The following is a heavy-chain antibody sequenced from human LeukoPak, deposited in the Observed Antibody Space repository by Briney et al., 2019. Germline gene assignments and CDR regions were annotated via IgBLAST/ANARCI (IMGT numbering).Heavy chain of an antibody. V-gene: IGHV1-46*01. CDR2: INPSGGRP. CDR1: GYTFTSYY. CDR3: ARGSAALAGIY. J-gene: IGHJ4*02. D-gene: IGHD6-19*01. Sequence: ASVKVSCKASGYTFTSYYMHWGRQAPGQGLEWMGGINPSGGRPSYAQRFQGRVTMTRDPSTSTVYMELSSLRSEDTAVYYCARGSAALAGIYWGQGTLVTVSS.